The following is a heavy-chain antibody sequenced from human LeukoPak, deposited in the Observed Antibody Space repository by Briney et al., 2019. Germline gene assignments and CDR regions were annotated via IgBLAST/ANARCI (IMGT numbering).Heavy chain of an antibody. CDR3: AREGWSRGPIIYYYYYYMDV. CDR2: ISSNGGST. D-gene: IGHD2-15*01. J-gene: IGHJ6*03. V-gene: IGHV3-64*01. CDR1: GFTFSSYA. Sequence: PGGSLRLSCAASGFTFSSYAMHWVRQAPGKGLEYVSAISSNGGSTYYANSVKGRFTISRDNSKNTLYLQMGSLRAEDMAVYYCAREGWSRGPIIYYYYYYMDVWGKGTTVTISS.